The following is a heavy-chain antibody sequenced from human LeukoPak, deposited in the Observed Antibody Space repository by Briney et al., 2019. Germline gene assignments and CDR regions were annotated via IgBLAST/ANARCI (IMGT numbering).Heavy chain of an antibody. CDR2: IYYSGST. CDR3: ARGVTTVTTWRFISRYYFDY. Sequence: SQTLSLTCTVSGGSISSGGYYWSWIRQHPGKGLEWIGYIYYSGSTYYNPSLKSRVTISVDTSKNQFSLKLCSVTAADTAVYYCARGVTTVTTWRFISRYYFDYWGQGTLVTVSS. CDR1: GGSISSGGYY. V-gene: IGHV4-31*03. J-gene: IGHJ4*02. D-gene: IGHD4-17*01.